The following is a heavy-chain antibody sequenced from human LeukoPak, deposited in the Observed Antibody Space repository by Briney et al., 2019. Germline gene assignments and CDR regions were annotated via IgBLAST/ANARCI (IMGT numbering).Heavy chain of an antibody. V-gene: IGHV3-23*01. CDR2: VSGSGGST. Sequence: GGSLRLSCAASGFTFHSYAMSWVRQAQGKGREGGSAVSGSGGSTYYADSVKGRFTISRDNSKNTLYLQMNSLRAEDTAVYYCAKDGDCGGDCYFDYWGHGTLVTVSS. CDR3: AKDGDCGGDCYFDY. D-gene: IGHD2-21*02. CDR1: GFTFHSYA. J-gene: IGHJ4*01.